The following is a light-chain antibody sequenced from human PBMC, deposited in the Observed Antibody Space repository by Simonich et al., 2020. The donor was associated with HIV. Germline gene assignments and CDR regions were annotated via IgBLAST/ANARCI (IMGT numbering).Light chain of an antibody. Sequence: DIVMTQSPDSLAVSLGERATINCKSSQSVLYSSKNKNYLAWYQQKPGQPPQLLIYWASTRESGVPDRFSGSGSGTDFTLTISILQAEDVAVYYCQQYFTTPPTFGPGTKVDIK. CDR1: QSVLYSSKNKNY. CDR2: WAS. J-gene: IGKJ3*01. V-gene: IGKV4-1*01. CDR3: QQYFTTPPT.